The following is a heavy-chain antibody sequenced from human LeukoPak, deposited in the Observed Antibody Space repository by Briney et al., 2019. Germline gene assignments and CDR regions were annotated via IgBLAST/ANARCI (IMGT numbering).Heavy chain of an antibody. V-gene: IGHV4-34*01. CDR3: ARGALRYYYDSSGYFFFDY. CDR1: GGSFSGYY. D-gene: IGHD3-22*01. Sequence: SETLSLTCAVYGGSFSGYYWSWIRQPPGKGLEWIGEINHSGSTNYNPSFKSRVTISVDTSKNQFSLKLSSVTAADTAVYYCARGALRYYYDSSGYFFFDYWGQGTLVTVSS. J-gene: IGHJ4*02. CDR2: INHSGST.